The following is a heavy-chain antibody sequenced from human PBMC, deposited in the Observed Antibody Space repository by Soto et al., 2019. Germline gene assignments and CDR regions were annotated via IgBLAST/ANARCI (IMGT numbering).Heavy chain of an antibody. CDR3: ARGRGQTNPH. CDR1: GFSFSSYW. V-gene: IGHV3-7*01. Sequence: EVQLVEAGGGLVQPGGSLRISCAVSGFSFSSYWMSWVRQAPGKGLEWVANIKQDGSEKYYVDSVKGRFTISRDNAKNSLYLQMSSLRAEDTAVYYCARGRGQTNPHWGQGTLVTVSS. CDR2: IKQDGSEK. J-gene: IGHJ4*02. D-gene: IGHD3-10*01.